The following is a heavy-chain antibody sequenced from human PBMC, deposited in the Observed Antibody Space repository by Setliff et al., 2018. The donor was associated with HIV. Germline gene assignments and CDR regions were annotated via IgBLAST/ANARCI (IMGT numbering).Heavy chain of an antibody. D-gene: IGHD6-19*01. CDR3: ASGREAVAGALHFDY. J-gene: IGHJ4*02. Sequence: PGGSLRLSCAASGFTFSSYSMNWVRQAPGKGLEWVSYISSSSSTIYYADSVKGRFTISRDNAKNSLYLQMNSLRAEDTAVYYCASGREAVAGALHFDYWGQGPLVTVSS. CDR1: GFTFSSYS. V-gene: IGHV3-48*01. CDR2: ISSSSSTI.